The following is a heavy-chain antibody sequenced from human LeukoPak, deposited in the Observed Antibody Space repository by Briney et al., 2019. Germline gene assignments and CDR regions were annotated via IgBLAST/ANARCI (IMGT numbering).Heavy chain of an antibody. CDR3: ACRGYSYGFGWALERRPVGEAFDI. Sequence: SVKVSCKASGGTFSSYAISWVRQAPGQGLEWMGGIIPIFGTANYAQKFQGRVTITADESTSTAYMELSSLRSEDTAVYYCACRGYSYGFGWALERRPVGEAFDIWGQGTMVTVSS. CDR1: GGTFSSYA. CDR2: IIPIFGTA. D-gene: IGHD5-18*01. V-gene: IGHV1-69*13. J-gene: IGHJ3*02.